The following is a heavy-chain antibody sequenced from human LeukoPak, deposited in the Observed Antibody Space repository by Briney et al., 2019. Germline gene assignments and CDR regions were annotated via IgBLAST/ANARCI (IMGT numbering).Heavy chain of an antibody. V-gene: IGHV4-38-2*01. D-gene: IGHD6-19*01. CDR2: IYHSGSA. CDR3: ASYNSGWYYFDY. Sequence: SETLSLTCAVYGGSFSGYYWGWIRQPPGKGLEWIGSIYHSGSAYYNPSLKSRVTISVDTSKNQFSVTLSSVTAADTAVYYCASYNSGWYYFDYWGQGTLVTVSS. J-gene: IGHJ4*02. CDR1: GGSFSGYY.